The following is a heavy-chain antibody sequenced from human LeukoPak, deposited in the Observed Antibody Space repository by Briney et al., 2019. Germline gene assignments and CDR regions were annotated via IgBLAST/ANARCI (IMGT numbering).Heavy chain of an antibody. V-gene: IGHV4-61*01. CDR2: IYYSGST. CDR3: ARGVLLWFGEKGSYFDY. J-gene: IGHJ4*02. D-gene: IGHD3-10*01. Sequence: SETLSLTCTVSGGSISSSSYYWSWIRQPPGKGLEWIGYIYYSGSTNYNPSLKSRVTISVDTSKNQFSLKLSSVTAADTAVYYCARGVLLWFGEKGSYFDYWGQGTLVTVSS. CDR1: GGSISSSSYY.